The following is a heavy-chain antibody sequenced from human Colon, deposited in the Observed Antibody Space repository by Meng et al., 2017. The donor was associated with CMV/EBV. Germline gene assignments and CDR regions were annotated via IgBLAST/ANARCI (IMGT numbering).Heavy chain of an antibody. Sequence: GGSLRLSCAVSGFTFDDYAMHWVRQAPGKGLEWASGLTWNSGAIGYADSVKGRFSISRDNANKSLYLRMNSLRVEDTALYYCVRDIVRLEQQLDYDGFDVWGQGTMVTVSS. CDR1: GFTFDDYA. CDR2: LTWNSGAI. V-gene: IGHV3-9*01. J-gene: IGHJ3*01. D-gene: IGHD6-13*01. CDR3: VRDIVRLEQQLDYDGFDV.